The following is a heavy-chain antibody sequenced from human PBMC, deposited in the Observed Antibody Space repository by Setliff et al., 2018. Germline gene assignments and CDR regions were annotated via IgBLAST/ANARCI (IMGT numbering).Heavy chain of an antibody. CDR3: ARGTDYHGSGSYWAKDV. V-gene: IGHV1-2*02. J-gene: IGHJ6*03. CDR1: GYTFNNYF. CDR2: INPRTGVT. Sequence: ASVKVSCKASGYTFNNYFLHWVRQAPGQGLEWMGWINPRTGVTNYAQKFKGRVTMTRDTSITTVYMDLSSLKSDDTAVYYCARGTDYHGSGSYWAKDVWGKGTTVTVS. D-gene: IGHD3-10*01.